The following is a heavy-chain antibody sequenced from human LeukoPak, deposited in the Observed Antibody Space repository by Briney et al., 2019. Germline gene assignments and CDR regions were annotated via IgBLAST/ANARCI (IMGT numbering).Heavy chain of an antibody. CDR1: GGTFSSYA. J-gene: IGHJ4*02. CDR2: IIPILGIA. V-gene: IGHV1-69*04. CDR3: AREHWTGDLPFDY. Sequence: SVKVSFKASGGTFSSYAISWVRQAPGQGLEWMGRIIPILGIANYAQKFQGRVTITADKSTSTAYMELSSLRSEDTAVYYCAREHWTGDLPFDYWGQGTLVTVSS. D-gene: IGHD3/OR15-3a*01.